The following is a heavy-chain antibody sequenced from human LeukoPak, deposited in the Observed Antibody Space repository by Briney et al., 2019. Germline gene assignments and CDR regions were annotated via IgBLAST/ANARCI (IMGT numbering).Heavy chain of an antibody. Sequence: SVKVSCKASGYTFTSYGISWVRQAPGQGLEWMGWISAYNGNTNYAQKLQGRVTMTTDTSTSTAYMELRSLRSDDTAVYYCARDFRAAMVSDWFDPWGQGTLVTVSS. J-gene: IGHJ5*02. CDR3: ARDFRAAMVSDWFDP. V-gene: IGHV1-18*01. CDR2: ISAYNGNT. D-gene: IGHD5-18*01. CDR1: GYTFTSYG.